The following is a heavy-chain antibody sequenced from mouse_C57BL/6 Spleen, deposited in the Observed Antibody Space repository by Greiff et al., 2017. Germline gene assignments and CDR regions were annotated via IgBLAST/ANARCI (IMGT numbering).Heavy chain of an antibody. CDR3: TRGYGYDEVYAMDY. Sequence: QVQLKQSGAELVRPGASVTLSCKASGYTFTDYEMHWVKQTPVHGLEWIGAIDPETGGTAYNQKFKGKAILTADKSSSTAYMELRSLTSEDSAVYYCTRGYGYDEVYAMDYWGQGTSVTVSS. CDR2: IDPETGGT. D-gene: IGHD2-2*01. V-gene: IGHV1-15*01. CDR1: GYTFTDYE. J-gene: IGHJ4*01.